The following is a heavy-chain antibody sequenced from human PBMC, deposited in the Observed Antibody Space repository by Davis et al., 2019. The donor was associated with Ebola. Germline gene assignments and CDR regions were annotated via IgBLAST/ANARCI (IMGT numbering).Heavy chain of an antibody. CDR3: ARLHNWNGLDY. V-gene: IGHV4-61*01. J-gene: IGHJ4*02. D-gene: IGHD1-20*01. Sequence: SETLSLTCAVSGGSVSSGSYYWSWIRQPPGKGLEWIGYIYYSGSTNYNPSLKSRVTISVDTSKNQFSLKLTSVTAADTAMYYCARLHNWNGLDYWGQGTLVTVSS. CDR1: GGSVSSGSYY. CDR2: IYYSGST.